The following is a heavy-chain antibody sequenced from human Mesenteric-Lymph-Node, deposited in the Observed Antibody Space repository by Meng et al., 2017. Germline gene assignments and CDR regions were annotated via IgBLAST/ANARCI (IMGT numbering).Heavy chain of an antibody. CDR2: MNPNSGNT. V-gene: IGHV1-8*01. Sequence: VQPVKYGDEVKEPGASVNVSCKASGYTFTIYDINWFRQATGQGLEWMGWMNPNSGNTGYAQKFQGIVTMPRNTSISTAYIYPTSLRSEDTAVYYCASGRPASGTNYWGQGTLVTVSS. D-gene: IGHD6-13*01. CDR1: GYTFTIYD. J-gene: IGHJ4*02. CDR3: ASGRPASGTNY.